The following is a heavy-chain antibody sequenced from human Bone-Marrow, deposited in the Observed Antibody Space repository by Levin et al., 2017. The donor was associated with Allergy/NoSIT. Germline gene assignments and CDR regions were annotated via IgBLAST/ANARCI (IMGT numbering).Heavy chain of an antibody. CDR3: ATKARYLEWFLSG. CDR2: FDPDQGEI. J-gene: IGHJ4*02. CDR1: EDTLTELS. D-gene: IGHD3-3*01. Sequence: ASVKVSCKVSEDTLTELSVHWVRQAPGQGLEWMGGFDPDQGEIIYAQKFQGRVTLTEDTSTDTAYMELTSLRSEDTAVYYCATKARYLEWFLSGWGQGTLVTVSS. V-gene: IGHV1-24*01.